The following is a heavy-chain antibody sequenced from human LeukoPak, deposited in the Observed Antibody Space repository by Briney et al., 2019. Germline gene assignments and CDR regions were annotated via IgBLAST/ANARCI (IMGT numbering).Heavy chain of an antibody. V-gene: IGHV3-30*18. J-gene: IGHJ4*02. D-gene: IGHD3-10*01. CDR3: AKEFVRYYYGSGSYPSDY. CDR1: GFTFSSYG. Sequence: GGSLRLSCAASGFTFSSYGMHWVRQAPGKGLEWVAVISYDGSNKYYADSVKGRFTISRDNSKNTLYLQMNSLRAGDTAVYYCAKEFVRYYYGSGSYPSDYWGQGTLVTVSS. CDR2: ISYDGSNK.